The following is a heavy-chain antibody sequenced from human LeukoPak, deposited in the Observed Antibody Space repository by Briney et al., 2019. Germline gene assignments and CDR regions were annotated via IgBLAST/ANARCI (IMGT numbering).Heavy chain of an antibody. D-gene: IGHD6-13*01. CDR1: GFSFSSYA. V-gene: IGHV3-15*01. Sequence: GGSLRLSCAASGFSFSSYAMSWVRQAPGKGLEWVGRIKSKTDGGTTDYAAPVKGRFTISRDDSKNTLYLQMNSLKTEDTAVYYCTSPLSWYSRYWGQGTLVTVSS. CDR3: TSPLSWYSRY. J-gene: IGHJ4*02. CDR2: IKSKTDGGTT.